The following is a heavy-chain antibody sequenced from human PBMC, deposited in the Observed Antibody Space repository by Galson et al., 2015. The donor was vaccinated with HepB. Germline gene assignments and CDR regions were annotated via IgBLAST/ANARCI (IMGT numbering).Heavy chain of an antibody. Sequence: SLRLSCAASGFTVSSNYMSWGRQAPGKGLDWVSIISRGGNTHYVDSVKGRFTISRDNSKNTVDLQMNSLRVDDTAVYYCARGRGTSDTYSFDYWGQGTMVTVSS. D-gene: IGHD2-21*01. CDR2: ISRGGNT. CDR1: GFTVSSNY. V-gene: IGHV3-53*01. CDR3: ARGRGTSDTYSFDY. J-gene: IGHJ4*02.